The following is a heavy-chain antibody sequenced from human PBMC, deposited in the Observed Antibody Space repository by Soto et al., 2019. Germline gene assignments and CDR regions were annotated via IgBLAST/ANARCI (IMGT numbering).Heavy chain of an antibody. CDR1: GYTFTSNG. V-gene: IGHV1-18*01. CDR2: ISAYNGNT. CDR3: ARSPATGYCSSTSCYVDY. Sequence: EASVKLSCKASGYTFTSNGISWVRQAPGQGLEWMGWISAYNGNTNYAQKLQGRVTMTTDTSTSTAYMELRSLRSDDTAVYYCARSPATGYCSSTSCYVDYWGQGTLVTVSS. D-gene: IGHD2-2*01. J-gene: IGHJ4*02.